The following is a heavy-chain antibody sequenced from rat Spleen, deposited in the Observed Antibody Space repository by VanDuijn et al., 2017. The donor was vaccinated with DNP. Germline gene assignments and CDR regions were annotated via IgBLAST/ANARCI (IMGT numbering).Heavy chain of an antibody. V-gene: IGHV5-7*01. J-gene: IGHJ4*01. CDR1: GFTFSAYY. Sequence: EVQLVESGGGLVQPGRSLKLSCAASGFTFSAYYMAWVRQAPAKGLEWVATISGDGSRTYHRDSVKGRFTISRDIAKNILYLQMDSLRSEDTATYYCARHQGDAWGQGTSVTVSS. CDR2: ISGDGSRT. CDR3: ARHQGDA.